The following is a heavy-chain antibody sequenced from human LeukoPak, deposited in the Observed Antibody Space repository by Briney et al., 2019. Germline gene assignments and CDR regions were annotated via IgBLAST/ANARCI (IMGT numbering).Heavy chain of an antibody. CDR1: GFTFSSYG. J-gene: IGHJ4*02. CDR2: ISYDGSNK. V-gene: IGHV3-30*03. Sequence: GGSLRLSCAASGFTFSSYGMHWVRQAPGKGLEWVAVISYDGSNKYYADSVKGRLTISRDNSKNTLYLQMNSLRAEDTAVYYCASYYGDFPFDYWGQGTLVTVSS. D-gene: IGHD4-17*01. CDR3: ASYYGDFPFDY.